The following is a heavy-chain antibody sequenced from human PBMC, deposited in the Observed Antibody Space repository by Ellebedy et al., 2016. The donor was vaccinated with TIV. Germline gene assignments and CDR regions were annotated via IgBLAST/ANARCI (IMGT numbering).Heavy chain of an antibody. V-gene: IGHV1-69*06. D-gene: IGHD4-17*01. J-gene: IGHJ6*02. CDR2: IIPIFGTA. CDR1: GGTFSSYA. Sequence: SVKVSCXASGGTFSSYAISWVRQAPGQGLEWMGGIIPIFGTANYAQKFQGRVTITADKSTSTAYMELSSLRSEDTAVYYCATPYGDYVYYGMDVWGQGTTVTVSS. CDR3: ATPYGDYVYYGMDV.